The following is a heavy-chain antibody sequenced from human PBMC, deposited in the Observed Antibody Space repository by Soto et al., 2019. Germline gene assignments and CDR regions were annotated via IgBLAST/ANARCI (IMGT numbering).Heavy chain of an antibody. CDR3: ARGLILWFGELSRRGSSHYDMGA. V-gene: IGHV4-34*01. J-gene: IGHJ6*03. CDR2: INDSGNI. CDR1: GGSFSGYQ. Sequence: QVQLQQWGAGLLKPSETLSLTCAVYGGSFSGYQWTWIRQTPGKGLEWSGAINDSGNINYNTSLKSRVTILVDPAKTQISLQRSSVTAADTAVYYCARGLILWFGELSRRGSSHYDMGAWGKGTTVTVSS. D-gene: IGHD3-10*01.